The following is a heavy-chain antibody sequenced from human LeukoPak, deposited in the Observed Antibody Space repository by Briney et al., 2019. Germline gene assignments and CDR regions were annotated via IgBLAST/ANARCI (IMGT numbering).Heavy chain of an antibody. CDR2: INPNSGGT. Sequence: GASVKVSCKASGYTFTGYYMHWVRQAPGQGLEWMGWINPNSGGTNYAQKFQGRVTMTRDTSISTAYMELSRLRSDDTAAYYCARESGILGYCSGGSCYPCCWGQGTLVTVSS. V-gene: IGHV1-2*02. D-gene: IGHD2-15*01. CDR3: ARESGILGYCSGGSCYPCC. CDR1: GYTFTGYY. J-gene: IGHJ4*02.